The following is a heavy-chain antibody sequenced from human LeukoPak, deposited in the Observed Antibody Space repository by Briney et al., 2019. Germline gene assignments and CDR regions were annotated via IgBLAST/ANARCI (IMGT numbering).Heavy chain of an antibody. CDR1: GFTFSSYS. CDR3: ARGPKYSSGWSFFDY. CDR2: ISSSSSYI. J-gene: IGHJ4*02. Sequence: PDGSLLLSCAASGFTFSSYSMNWVRQAPGKGLEWVSSISSSSSYIYYADSVKGRFTISRDNAKNSLYLKMNSLRAEDTAVYYCARGPKYSSGWSFFDYWAQRTLVSVSS. V-gene: IGHV3-21*01. D-gene: IGHD6-19*01.